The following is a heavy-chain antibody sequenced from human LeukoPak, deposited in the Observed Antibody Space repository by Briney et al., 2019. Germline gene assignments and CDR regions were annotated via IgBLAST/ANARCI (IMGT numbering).Heavy chain of an antibody. J-gene: IGHJ5*02. CDR2: INHSGST. CDR1: GGSFSGYY. Sequence: PSETLSLTCAVYGGSFSGYYWSWIRQPPGKGLEWIGEINHSGSTNYNPSLKSRVTISVDTSKNQFSLKLSSVTAADTAVYYCARGVLRYFDWLLFRAWFDPWGQGTLVTVSS. V-gene: IGHV4-34*01. D-gene: IGHD3-9*01. CDR3: ARGVLRYFDWLLFRAWFDP.